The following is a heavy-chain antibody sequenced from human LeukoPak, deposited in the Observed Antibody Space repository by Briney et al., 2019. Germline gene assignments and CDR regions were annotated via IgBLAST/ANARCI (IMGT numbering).Heavy chain of an antibody. V-gene: IGHV4-31*03. J-gene: IGHJ4*02. D-gene: IGHD2-8*01. CDR1: GGSISSGGYC. CDR2: IYYSGST. CDR3: ARGRMVYAIVDY. Sequence: SETLSLTCTVSGGSISSGGYCWSWIRQHPGKGLEWIGYIYYSGSTYYNPSLKSRVTISVDTSKNQFSLKLSSVTAADTAVYYCARGRMVYAIVDYWGQGTLVTVSS.